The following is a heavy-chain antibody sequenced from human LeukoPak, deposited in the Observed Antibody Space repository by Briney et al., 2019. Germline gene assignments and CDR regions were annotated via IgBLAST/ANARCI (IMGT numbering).Heavy chain of an antibody. J-gene: IGHJ2*01. D-gene: IGHD3-16*01. CDR1: GGTFSSYT. V-gene: IGHV1-69*02. CDR3: ARVGGPPHRNWYFDL. Sequence: EASVKVSCKASGGTFSSYTISWVRQAPGQGLEWMGRIIPILGIANYAQKLQGRVTITADKSTSTAYMELSSLRSEDTAVYYCARVGGPPHRNWYFDLWGRGTLVTVSS. CDR2: IIPILGIA.